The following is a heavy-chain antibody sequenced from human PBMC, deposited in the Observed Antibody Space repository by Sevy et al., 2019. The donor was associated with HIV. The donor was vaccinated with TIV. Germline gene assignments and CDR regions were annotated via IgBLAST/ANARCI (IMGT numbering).Heavy chain of an antibody. CDR2: ISAYNGNK. J-gene: IGHJ6*02. CDR1: GYTFTSYG. V-gene: IGHV1-18*01. CDR3: ARDPKRSRIVVVKVDYYYGMDV. Sequence: ASVKVSCKASGYTFTSYGISWVRQAPGQGLEWMGWISAYNGNKNYAQKLQGRVTMTTETSTSTAYMERRSLRSDDTAVYYCARDPKRSRIVVVKVDYYYGMDVWGQGTTVTVSS. D-gene: IGHD3-22*01.